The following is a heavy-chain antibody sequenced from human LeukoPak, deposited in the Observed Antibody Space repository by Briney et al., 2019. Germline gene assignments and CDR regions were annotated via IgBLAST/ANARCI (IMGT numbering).Heavy chain of an antibody. Sequence: SETLSLTCTVSGGSISSYYWSWIRQPAGKGLEWIGRIYTSGSTNYNPSLESRLTMSLDTSKSHFSLNLNSVTAADTAVYYCARQDYYDSSGFKGRAFDIWGQGTMVAVSS. V-gene: IGHV4-4*07. CDR1: GGSISSYY. CDR3: ARQDYYDSSGFKGRAFDI. CDR2: IYTSGST. J-gene: IGHJ3*02. D-gene: IGHD3-22*01.